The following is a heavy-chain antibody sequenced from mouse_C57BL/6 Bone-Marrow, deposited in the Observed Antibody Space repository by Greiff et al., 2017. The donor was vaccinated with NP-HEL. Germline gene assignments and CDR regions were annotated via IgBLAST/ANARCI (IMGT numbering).Heavy chain of an antibody. CDR1: GFTFSSYA. J-gene: IGHJ4*01. CDR3: AREGNYYGSSLLDY. D-gene: IGHD1-1*01. V-gene: IGHV5-4*01. CDR2: ISDGGSYT. Sequence: EVKLVESGGGLVKPGGSLKLSCAASGFTFSSYAMSWVRQTPEKRLEWVATISDGGSYTYYPDNVKGRFTISRDNAKNNLYLQMSHLKSEDTAMYYCAREGNYYGSSLLDYWGQGTSVTVSS.